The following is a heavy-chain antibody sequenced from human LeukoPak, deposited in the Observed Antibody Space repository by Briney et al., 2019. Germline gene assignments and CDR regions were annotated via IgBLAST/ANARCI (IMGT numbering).Heavy chain of an antibody. CDR1: GDSISSYY. CDR3: AREHSQGELDY. V-gene: IGHV4-59*13. Sequence: SETLSLTCTVSGDSISSYYWSWIRQPPGKGLEWIGYVYYSGNTNYNPSLKSRVTISLDTSKNQFSLKLSSVTAADTAVYYCAREHSQGELDYWGQGTLVTVSS. CDR2: VYYSGNT. J-gene: IGHJ4*02. D-gene: IGHD1-26*01.